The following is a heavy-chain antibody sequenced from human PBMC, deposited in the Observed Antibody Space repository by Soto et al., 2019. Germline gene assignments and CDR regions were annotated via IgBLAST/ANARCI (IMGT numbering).Heavy chain of an antibody. V-gene: IGHV3-9*01. J-gene: IGHJ6*02. CDR1: GFTFDDYA. D-gene: IGHD1-1*01. CDR3: AIMEKGGMDV. CDR2: ISWNSGNI. Sequence: EVQLVESGGGLVQPGRSLRLSCAASGFTFDDYAMHWVRQAPGKGLEWVSGISWNSGNIGYADSVKGRFTISRDNAKNSLYLQMNSLRAESTALYYCAIMEKGGMDVWGQGTTVTVSS.